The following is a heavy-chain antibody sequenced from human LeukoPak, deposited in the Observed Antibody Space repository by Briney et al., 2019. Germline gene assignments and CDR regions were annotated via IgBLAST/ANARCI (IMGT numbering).Heavy chain of an antibody. V-gene: IGHV3-7*01. CDR3: ARDKKEGPTQLDY. Sequence: PGGSLRLSCAASGFTFTDYWMSWVRHAPGKGLEWVANIKQDGSEKYYVDSVKGRFTISRDNAKNSLYLQMNSLRAEDTAVYYCARDKKEGPTQLDYWGQGALVTVSS. CDR2: IKQDGSEK. CDR1: GFTFTDYW. J-gene: IGHJ4*02.